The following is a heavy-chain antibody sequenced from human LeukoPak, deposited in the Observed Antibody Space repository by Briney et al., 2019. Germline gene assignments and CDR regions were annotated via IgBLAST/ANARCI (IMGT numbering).Heavy chain of an antibody. V-gene: IGHV3-30-3*01. CDR1: GFSFRSYA. J-gene: IGHJ3*02. D-gene: IGHD2-15*01. CDR2: ISYDGSNE. CDR3: ARICSGGNCYFPSI. Sequence: GGSLRLSCTASGFSFRSYAMYWVRQAPGKGLEWVAIISYDGSNEHYADSVKGRFTISRDTSKNTLYLQMNSLRAEDTAVYYCARICSGGNCYFPSIWGQGTMVTVS.